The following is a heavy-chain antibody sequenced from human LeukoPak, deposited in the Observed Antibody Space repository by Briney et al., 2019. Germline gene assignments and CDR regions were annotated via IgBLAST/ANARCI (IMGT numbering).Heavy chain of an antibody. J-gene: IGHJ4*02. D-gene: IGHD4-17*01. Sequence: PGGSLRLSCAASGFTVSSNYMSWVRQAPGKGLEWASIIYSGGTTYYADSVKGRFTISRDNSKNTLYLQMNSLRAEDTAVYYCARVLWNGDYPRFDYWGQGTLVTVSS. CDR2: IYSGGTT. V-gene: IGHV3-53*01. CDR3: ARVLWNGDYPRFDY. CDR1: GFTVSSNY.